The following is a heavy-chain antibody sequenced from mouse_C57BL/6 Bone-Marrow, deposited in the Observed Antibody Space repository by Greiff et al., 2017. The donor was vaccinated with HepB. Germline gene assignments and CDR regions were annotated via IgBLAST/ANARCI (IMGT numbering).Heavy chain of an antibody. CDR2: INPGSGGT. D-gene: IGHD3-3*01. J-gene: IGHJ1*03. V-gene: IGHV1-54*01. Sequence: VQLQQSGAELVRPGTSVKVSCKASGYAFTNYLIEWVKQRPGQGLEWIGVINPGSGGTNYNEKFKGKATLTADKSSSTAYMQLSSLTSEDSAVYFCARGDLWYFDVWGTGTTVTVSS. CDR3: ARGDLWYFDV. CDR1: GYAFTNYL.